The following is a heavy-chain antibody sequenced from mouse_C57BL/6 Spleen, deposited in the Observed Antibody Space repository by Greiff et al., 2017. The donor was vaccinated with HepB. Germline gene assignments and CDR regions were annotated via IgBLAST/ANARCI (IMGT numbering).Heavy chain of an antibody. CDR1: GYTFISYG. V-gene: IGHV1-81*01. J-gene: IGHJ2*01. Sequence: QVQLQQSGAELARPGASVKLSCKASGYTFISYGISWVKQRTGQGLEWIGEIYPRSGNTYYNEKFKGKATLTADKSSSTAYMELRSLTSEDSAVYFCARDYGSSLYFDDWGQGTTLTVSS. CDR3: ARDYGSSLYFDD. D-gene: IGHD1-1*01. CDR2: IYPRSGNT.